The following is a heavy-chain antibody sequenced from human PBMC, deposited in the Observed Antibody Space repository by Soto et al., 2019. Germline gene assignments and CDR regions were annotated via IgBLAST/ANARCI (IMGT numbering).Heavy chain of an antibody. CDR3: ARDRVGDGAFSLDF. D-gene: IGHD3-10*01. CDR2: LLTTGVT. V-gene: IGHV3-53*01. Sequence: DVHLVESGGGLIQPGGSLGVSCAPSGLGGDKLGWVRQARGKGLEWVALLLTTGVTQYADSVKGRFSVSRDSSTNTQYLQMSSLTVDDTAVYYCARDRVGDGAFSLDFWAQGVLVSVSS. J-gene: IGHJ4*02. CDR1: GLGGDK.